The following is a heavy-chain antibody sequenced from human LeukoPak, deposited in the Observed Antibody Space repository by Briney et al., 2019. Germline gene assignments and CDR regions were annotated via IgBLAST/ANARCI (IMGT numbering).Heavy chain of an antibody. V-gene: IGHV3-7*01. Sequence: GGSLRLSCAASGFTFSGHWMSWVRQAPGKGLEWVASIRQDGSGKHYVDSVEGRFTISRDNAKNSLHLQMNSLRAEDTAVYHCAKGSSRPPNAFDIWGQGTLVTVSS. CDR3: AKGSSRPPNAFDI. J-gene: IGHJ3*02. D-gene: IGHD6-6*01. CDR1: GFTFSGHW. CDR2: IRQDGSGK.